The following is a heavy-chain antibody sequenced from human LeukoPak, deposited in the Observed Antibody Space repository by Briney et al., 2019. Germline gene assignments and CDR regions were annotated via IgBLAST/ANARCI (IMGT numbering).Heavy chain of an antibody. CDR3: ARDLHYYDSSGYYSYWYFDL. CDR1: GGSINNYY. D-gene: IGHD3-22*01. CDR2: IYTSGTT. V-gene: IGHV4-4*07. J-gene: IGHJ2*01. Sequence: PSETLSLTCTVSGGSINNYYWSWIRQPAGKGLEWIGRIYTSGTTNYNPSLKSRVTMSVDTSKNQFSLKLTSVTAADTAVYYCARDLHYYDSSGYYSYWYFDLWGRGTLVTVSS.